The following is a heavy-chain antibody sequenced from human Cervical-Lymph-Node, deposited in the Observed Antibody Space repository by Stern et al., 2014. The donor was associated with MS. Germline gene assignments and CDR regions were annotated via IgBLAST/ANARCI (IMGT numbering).Heavy chain of an antibody. CDR3: AGGGWYPLSHPYYYGFDV. CDR2: IYYSGST. J-gene: IGHJ6*02. CDR1: GGSTSSSNW. Sequence: DQLVESGPGLVKPSGTLSLTCAVSGGSTSSSNWWSWVRQHPGKGLEWIGEIYYSGSTNYNPSLKSRVTISIDKSKNQFSLKLNSVTAADTAVYYCAGGGWYPLSHPYYYGFDVWGQGTTVTVSS. V-gene: IGHV4-4*02. D-gene: IGHD6-19*01.